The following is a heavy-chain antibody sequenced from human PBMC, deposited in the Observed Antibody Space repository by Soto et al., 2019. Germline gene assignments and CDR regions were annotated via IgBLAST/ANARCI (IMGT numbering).Heavy chain of an antibody. CDR3: ARDRSDIVATDAFDI. Sequence: GGSLRLSCAASGFTFSSYSMNWVRQAPGKGLEWVSSISSSSSYIYYADSVKGRFTISRDNAKNSLYLQMNSLRAEDTAVYYCARDRSDIVATDAFDIWGQGTMVTVSS. D-gene: IGHD5-12*01. J-gene: IGHJ3*02. V-gene: IGHV3-21*01. CDR2: ISSSSSYI. CDR1: GFTFSSYS.